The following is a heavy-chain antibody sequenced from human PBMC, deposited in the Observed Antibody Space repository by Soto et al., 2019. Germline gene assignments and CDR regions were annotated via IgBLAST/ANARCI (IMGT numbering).Heavy chain of an antibody. Sequence: WGSLLVFCAAPVFTFNEYSMNTVRQAPGSGLDSVSYISTSGGSGSTILYADSVRGRFTISRDNAKNSLFLQMNRLRDEDTAVDYCARDSSYYDSSGYIWALDYWGQGTLVTVSS. CDR1: VFTFNEYS. V-gene: IGHV3-48*02. J-gene: IGHJ4*02. CDR2: ISTSGGSGSTI. CDR3: ARDSSYYDSSGYIWALDY. D-gene: IGHD3-22*01.